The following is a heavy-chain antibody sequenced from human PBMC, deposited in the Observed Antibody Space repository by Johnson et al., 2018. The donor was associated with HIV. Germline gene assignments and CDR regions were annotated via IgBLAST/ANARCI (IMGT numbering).Heavy chain of an antibody. Sequence: QVQLVESGGGVVRPGGSLRLSCAASGFTFSSYGMHWVRQAPGKGLEWVAVISYDGSNKYYEDPVTGRFTISRDNSKNTLYLQMNSLRAEDTAVYYCAIEVGATNAFDIWGQGTMVTVSS. D-gene: IGHD1-26*01. CDR3: AIEVGATNAFDI. J-gene: IGHJ3*02. CDR2: ISYDGSNK. CDR1: GFTFSSYG. V-gene: IGHV3-30*03.